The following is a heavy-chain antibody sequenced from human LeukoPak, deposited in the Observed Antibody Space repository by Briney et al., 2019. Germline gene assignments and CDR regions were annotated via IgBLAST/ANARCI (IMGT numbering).Heavy chain of an antibody. CDR1: GGSISNHY. J-gene: IGHJ4*02. Sequence: SETLSLTCTVSGGSISNHYWSWIRQPPGKGLEWIAYIYSSGSTIYNPSLKSRVTISVDSSKNQFSLKLSSVAAADTAVYYCARLRPSGMGGGFDYWGQGTLVTVSS. D-gene: IGHD3-10*01. V-gene: IGHV4-59*11. CDR2: IYSSGST. CDR3: ARLRPSGMGGGFDY.